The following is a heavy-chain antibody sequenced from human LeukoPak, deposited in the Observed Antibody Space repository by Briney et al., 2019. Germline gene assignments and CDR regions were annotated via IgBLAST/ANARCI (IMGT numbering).Heavy chain of an antibody. CDR1: GGSINISPSY. J-gene: IGHJ4*02. CDR3: AKREDKAVDSQFDL. CDR2: IFYIGVT. V-gene: IGHV4-39*01. Sequence: SDTLSLTCSVSGGSINISPSYWGWIRQPPGKGLEWIGSIFYIGVTYYNPSLKSRVTISVDTSKNQFSLMLTSVTASDTALYFCAKREDKAVDSQFDLWGQGILVTV. D-gene: IGHD5-18*01.